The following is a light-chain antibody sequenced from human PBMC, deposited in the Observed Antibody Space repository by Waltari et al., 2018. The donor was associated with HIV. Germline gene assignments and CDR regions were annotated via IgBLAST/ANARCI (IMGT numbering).Light chain of an antibody. V-gene: IGKV3-20*01. CDR2: SGS. CDR1: QSISSRF. CDR3: QQYDTSPRT. J-gene: IGKJ1*01. Sequence: EIVLTQSPGTLSLSPGERATLYCRASQSISSRFLAWYQQRPGQAPRVFIYSGSRRATGIPDRFSGSRSGTDCTLTISRLEPEDFAVYYCQQYDTSPRTFGQGTKVEIK.